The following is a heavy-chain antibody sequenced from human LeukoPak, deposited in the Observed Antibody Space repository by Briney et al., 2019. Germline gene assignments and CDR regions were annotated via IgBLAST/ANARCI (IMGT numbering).Heavy chain of an antibody. CDR1: GFTVSSNY. Sequence: GGSLRLSCAASGFTVSSNYMSWVRQAPGKGLEWVSVIYSGGSTYYADSVKGRFTISRDNSKNTLYLQMNSLRAEDTAVYYCARGMFWGSGSYNYYYYGMDVWGQGTTVTVSS. J-gene: IGHJ6*02. D-gene: IGHD3-10*01. V-gene: IGHV3-66*01. CDR2: IYSGGST. CDR3: ARGMFWGSGSYNYYYYGMDV.